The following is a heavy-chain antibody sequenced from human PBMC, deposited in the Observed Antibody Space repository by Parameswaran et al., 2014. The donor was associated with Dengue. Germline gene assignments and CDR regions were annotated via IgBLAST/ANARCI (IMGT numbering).Heavy chain of an antibody. Sequence: WVRQAPGQGLEWMGGIIPIFGTANYAQNFQGRVTITADESTSTAYMELSSLRSEDTAVYYCARWGRDIVVPTSPHAFDIWGQGTMVAVSS. J-gene: IGHJ3*02. CDR3: ARWGRDIVVPTSPHAFDI. D-gene: IGHD2-2*01. V-gene: IGHV1-69*01. CDR2: IIPIFGTA.